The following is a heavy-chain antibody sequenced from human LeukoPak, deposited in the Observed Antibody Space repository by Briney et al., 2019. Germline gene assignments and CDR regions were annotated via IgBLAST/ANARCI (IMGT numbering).Heavy chain of an antibody. CDR2: ICYSGST. V-gene: IGHV4-59*01. J-gene: IGHJ4*02. CDR3: ARVSPDFSDRSGYYYFDY. Sequence: PSETLSLTCTVTGGSMNTYYWSWIRQPPGKGLEWIGYICYSGSTSYSPSLKSRVTMSVDTSKNQFSLNLRSVTAADTAVYCCARVSPDFSDRSGYYYFDYWGQGTLATVSS. CDR1: GGSMNTYY. D-gene: IGHD3-22*01.